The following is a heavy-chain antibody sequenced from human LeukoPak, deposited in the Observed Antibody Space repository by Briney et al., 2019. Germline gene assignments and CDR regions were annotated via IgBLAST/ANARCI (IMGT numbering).Heavy chain of an antibody. Sequence: GGSLRLSCAASGFTFSDSYMSWIRQAPGKGLEWVSYISGSSTFTNFADSVRGRSTISRDNAKNSLYLQMNGLRAEDTAVYYCARGRELLGWYFDLWGRGTLVTVSS. CDR1: GFTFSDSY. CDR2: ISGSSTFT. V-gene: IGHV3-11*05. CDR3: ARGRELLGWYFDL. J-gene: IGHJ2*01. D-gene: IGHD1-7*01.